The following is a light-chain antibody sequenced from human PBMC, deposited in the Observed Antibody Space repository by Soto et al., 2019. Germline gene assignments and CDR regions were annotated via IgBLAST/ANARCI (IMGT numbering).Light chain of an antibody. CDR1: QSLNRN. CDR2: GAS. Sequence: EILMTQSPATLSVSPGERATLSCRASQSLNRNLAWYQQKPGQAPRLIIYGASTRASGIPARFSGSGSGTEFTLTISSLQSEDFALYYCQHYNDWPPAVTVGPGTKVDL. CDR3: QHYNDWPPAVT. J-gene: IGKJ3*01. V-gene: IGKV3D-15*01.